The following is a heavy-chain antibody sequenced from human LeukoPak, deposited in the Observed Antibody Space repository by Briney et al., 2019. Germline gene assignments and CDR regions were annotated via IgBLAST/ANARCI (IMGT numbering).Heavy chain of an antibody. CDR3: TKDARVKTTVQSNYFDY. J-gene: IGHJ4*02. CDR2: ISWNGGGI. V-gene: IGHV3-9*01. Sequence: SLRLSCAASGFNFDDYAMRWLRQPPGKGLEWVSAISWNGGGIGYADSVKGRFTISRDNAKNSLYLQMYGLRAEDTAFYYCTKDARVKTTVQSNYFDYWGQGTLLTVSS. CDR1: GFNFDDYA. D-gene: IGHD4-17*01.